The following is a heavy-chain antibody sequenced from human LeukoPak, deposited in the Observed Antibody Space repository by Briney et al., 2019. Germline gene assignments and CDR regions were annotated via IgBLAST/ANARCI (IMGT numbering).Heavy chain of an antibody. Sequence: ASVKVSCKASGYTFTSYGINWVRRAPGQGLEWMGWISAYNGNTNYAQKLQGRVTMTTDTSTSTAYMELRSLRSDDTAVYYCARDLYPLLWFGELTYFDYWGQGTLVTVSS. CDR1: GYTFTSYG. CDR2: ISAYNGNT. CDR3: ARDLYPLLWFGELTYFDY. D-gene: IGHD3-10*01. J-gene: IGHJ4*02. V-gene: IGHV1-18*01.